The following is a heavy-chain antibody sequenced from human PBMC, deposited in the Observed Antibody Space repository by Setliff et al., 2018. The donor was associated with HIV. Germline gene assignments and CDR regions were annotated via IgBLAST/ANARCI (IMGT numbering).Heavy chain of an antibody. CDR2: MNPNSGNT. CDR3: ARSGSYYNFWSGYSDSHLDY. Sequence: ASVKVSCKASGYTFTSYDINWVRQATGQGLERMGWMNPNSGNTGYAQKFQGRVTMTRNTSISTAYMELSSLRSEDTAVYYCARSGSYYNFWSGYSDSHLDYWGQGTLVTVSS. CDR1: GYTFTSYD. D-gene: IGHD3-3*01. J-gene: IGHJ4*02. V-gene: IGHV1-8*02.